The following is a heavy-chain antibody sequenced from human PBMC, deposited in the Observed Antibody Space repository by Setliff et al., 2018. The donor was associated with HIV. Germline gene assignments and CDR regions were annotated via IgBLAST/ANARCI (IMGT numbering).Heavy chain of an antibody. J-gene: IGHJ1*01. D-gene: IGHD6-6*01. CDR2: INPTGDIT. CDR1: GYTFTGYY. CDR3: ARDPAPSSSASYFQH. V-gene: IGHV1-46*01. Sequence: ASVKVSCKTSGYTFTGYYMHWVRQAPGQGLEWMGLINPTGDITFYPQKFQARVTMTRDTSTSTVYMELSSLRSEDTAVYYCARDPAPSSSASYFQHWGQGTPVTVSS.